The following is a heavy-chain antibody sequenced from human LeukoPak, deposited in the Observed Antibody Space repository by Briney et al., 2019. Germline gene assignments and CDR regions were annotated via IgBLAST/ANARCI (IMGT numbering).Heavy chain of an antibody. J-gene: IGHJ4*02. CDR2: IYPRDGST. V-gene: IGHV1-46*01. D-gene: IGHD2-15*01. CDR1: GYSFTSNY. CDR3: ARDQVAFDY. Sequence: ASVKVSCKASGYSFTSNYIHWVRQAPGQGLEWTGMIYPRDGSTSYAQKFQGGVTVTRDTSTSTVHMELSGLRSEDTAVYYCARDQVAFDYWGQGTLVTVSS.